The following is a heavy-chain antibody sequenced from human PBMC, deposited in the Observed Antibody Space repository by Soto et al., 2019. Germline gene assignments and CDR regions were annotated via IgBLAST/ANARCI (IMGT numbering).Heavy chain of an antibody. Sequence: QITLKESGPTLVKPTQTLTLTCTFSGFSLSTSGVGVGWIRQPPGKALEWLALIYWDNDKRYSPSLQSRLTIPQDTSKNQVVLTMSNMDPVDTATYYCVHSRCGGDCLQSYPSPYYYGMDVWGQGTTVTVSS. V-gene: IGHV2-5*02. CDR1: GFSLSTSGVG. J-gene: IGHJ6*02. CDR3: VHSRCGGDCLQSYPSPYYYGMDV. CDR2: IYWDNDK. D-gene: IGHD2-21*02.